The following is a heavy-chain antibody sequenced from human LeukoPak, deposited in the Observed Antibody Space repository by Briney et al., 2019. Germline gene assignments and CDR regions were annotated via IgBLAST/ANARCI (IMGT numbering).Heavy chain of an antibody. CDR3: AREGVPIFGVVIDWYFDL. J-gene: IGHJ2*01. V-gene: IGHV4-59*01. CDR2: IYYSGST. CDR1: SGSISSYY. D-gene: IGHD3-3*01. Sequence: PSETLSLTCTVSSGSISSYYWSWIRQPPGKGLEWIGYIYYSGSTNYNPSLKSRVTISVDTSKNQFSLKLSSVTAADTAVYYCAREGVPIFGVVIDWYFDLWGRGTLVTVSS.